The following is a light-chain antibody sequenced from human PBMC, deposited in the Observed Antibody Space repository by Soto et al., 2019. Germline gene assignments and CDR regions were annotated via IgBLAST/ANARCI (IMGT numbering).Light chain of an antibody. CDR1: NIGSKS. CDR3: QVWDSSGDHVV. CDR2: DDN. V-gene: IGLV3-21*02. J-gene: IGLJ2*01. Sequence: SYELTQPPSLSVAPGQTARITCGGNNIGSKSVHWYQQKPGQAPVLVVYDDNDRPSGIPERFSGSNSGNTATLTVSRVEAGDEADYYCQVWDSSGDHVVFGGGTQLTVL.